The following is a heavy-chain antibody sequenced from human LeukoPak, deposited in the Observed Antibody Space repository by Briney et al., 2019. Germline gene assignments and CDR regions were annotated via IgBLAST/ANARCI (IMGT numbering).Heavy chain of an antibody. CDR1: GFTLSSYT. Sequence: PGMSLRLSCAASGFTLSSYTTNWVRQAPGKGLEWVSSISNSGFYIYYADSVKGRFVVSRDSANNSLYLQMNSLRDEDTAVYYCVTDGASDIWGQGTMVTVSS. J-gene: IGHJ3*02. V-gene: IGHV3-21*01. CDR2: ISNSGFYI. CDR3: VTDGASDI.